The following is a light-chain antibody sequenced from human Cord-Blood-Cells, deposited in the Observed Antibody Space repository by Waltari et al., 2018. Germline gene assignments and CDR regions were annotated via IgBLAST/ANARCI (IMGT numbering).Light chain of an antibody. CDR2: RNN. Sequence: QSVLTQPPSASGTPGQRVTISCSGSSSNIGSNYVYWYQQLPGTAPKLLIYRNNPRPSGVPDRFSGSKSGTSASLAISGLRSEDEADYYCAAWDDSLSGYVFGTGNKVTVL. CDR1: SSNIGSNY. CDR3: AAWDDSLSGYV. V-gene: IGLV1-47*01. J-gene: IGLJ1*01.